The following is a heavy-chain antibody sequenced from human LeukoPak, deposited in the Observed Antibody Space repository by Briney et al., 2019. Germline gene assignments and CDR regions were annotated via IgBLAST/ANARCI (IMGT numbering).Heavy chain of an antibody. CDR2: INHSGST. J-gene: IGHJ4*02. V-gene: IGHV4-34*01. CDR3: ARAPTSDYYGSGSGY. CDR1: GGSFSGYY. Sequence: KASETLSLTCAVYGGSFSGYYWSWIRQPPGKGLEWIGEINHSGSTNYNPSLKSRVTISVDTSKNQFSLKLSSVTAADTAVYYCARAPTSDYYGSGSGYWGQGTLVTVSS. D-gene: IGHD3-10*01.